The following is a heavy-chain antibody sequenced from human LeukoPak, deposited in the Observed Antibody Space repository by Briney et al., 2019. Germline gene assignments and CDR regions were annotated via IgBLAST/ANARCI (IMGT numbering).Heavy chain of an antibody. Sequence: SETLSLTCTVSGGSISSYYWSWIRQPPGKGLEWIGYIYYSGSTNYNPSLKSRVTISVDTSKNQFSLKLSSVTAADTAVYYCASTHGGYSSGWSFDYWGQGTLVTVSS. V-gene: IGHV4-59*08. D-gene: IGHD6-19*01. J-gene: IGHJ4*02. CDR1: GGSISSYY. CDR3: ASTHGGYSSGWSFDY. CDR2: IYYSGST.